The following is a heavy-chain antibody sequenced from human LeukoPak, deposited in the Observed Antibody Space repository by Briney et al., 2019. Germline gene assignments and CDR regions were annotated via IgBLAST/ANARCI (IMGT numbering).Heavy chain of an antibody. CDR2: IHSSSAT. CDR3: ARVQFQWFDP. CDR1: GFSVSANY. V-gene: IGHV3-66*01. Sequence: GGSLRLSCAAFGFSVSANYITWVRQAPAKGLEWVSVIHSSSATYYADSVKGRFTIVRDNSKNTVYLQMNTLRVEDTAVYYCARVQFQWFDPWGQGTLVTVSS. J-gene: IGHJ5*02. D-gene: IGHD6-19*01.